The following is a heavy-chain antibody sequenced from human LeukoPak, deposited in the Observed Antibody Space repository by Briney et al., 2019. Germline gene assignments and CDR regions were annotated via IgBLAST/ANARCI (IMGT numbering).Heavy chain of an antibody. D-gene: IGHD4-23*01. V-gene: IGHV1-2*02. Sequence: ASVKVSCKASGYTFTTYYMHWVRQAPGQGLEWMGWINPNSGDTSFAQKFQGRVTVTRDTSISTAYMELSRLRSDDTAMYYCARGGGLDYWGQGTLVTVSS. CDR3: ARGGGLDY. CDR2: INPNSGDT. CDR1: GYTFTTYY. J-gene: IGHJ4*02.